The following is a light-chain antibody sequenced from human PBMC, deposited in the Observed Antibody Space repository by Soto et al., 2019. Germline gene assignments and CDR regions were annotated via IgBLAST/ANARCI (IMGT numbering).Light chain of an antibody. CDR3: QQYGSSPGT. Sequence: ASQSVSSSYLAWYQQKPGQAPRLLIYGASIRATGIPDRFSGSGSGTDFTLTLNTLEPEDFAVYYCQQYGSSPGTFGQGTKVDI. CDR2: GAS. J-gene: IGKJ1*01. V-gene: IGKV3-20*01. CDR1: QSVSSSY.